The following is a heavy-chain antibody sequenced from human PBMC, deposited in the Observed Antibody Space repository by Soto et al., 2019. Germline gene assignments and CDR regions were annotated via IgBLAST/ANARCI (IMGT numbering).Heavy chain of an antibody. Sequence: PSETLSLTCTVSGGSISSGCYYWSWIRQHPGKGLEWIGYIYYSGSTYYNPSLKSRVTISVDTSKNQFSLKLSSVTAADTAVYYCARATYYYDSSGPYYYGMDVWGQGTTVTVSS. CDR1: GGSISSGCYY. J-gene: IGHJ6*02. V-gene: IGHV4-31*03. CDR3: ARATYYYDSSGPYYYGMDV. D-gene: IGHD3-22*01. CDR2: IYYSGST.